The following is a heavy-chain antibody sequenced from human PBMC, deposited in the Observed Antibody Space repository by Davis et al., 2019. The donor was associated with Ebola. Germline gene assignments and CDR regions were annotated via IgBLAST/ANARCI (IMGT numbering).Heavy chain of an antibody. Sequence: GESLKISCAASGFTFSSYSMNWVRQAPGKGLEWVSSISSSSSYIYYADSVKGRFTISRDNAKNSLYLQMNSLRAEDTAVYYCARNYDSSGYYYLDYWGQGTLVTVSS. CDR2: ISSSSSYI. CDR1: GFTFSSYS. J-gene: IGHJ4*02. D-gene: IGHD3-22*01. CDR3: ARNYDSSGYYYLDY. V-gene: IGHV3-21*01.